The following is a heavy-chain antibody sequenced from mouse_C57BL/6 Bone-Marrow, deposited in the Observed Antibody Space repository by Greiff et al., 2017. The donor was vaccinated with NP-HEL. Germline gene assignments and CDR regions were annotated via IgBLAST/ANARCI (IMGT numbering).Heavy chain of an antibody. D-gene: IGHD2-3*01. CDR1: GFTFSNYW. Sequence: DVHLVESGGGLVQPGGSMKLSCVASGFTFSNYWMNWVRQSPEKGLEWVAQIRLKSDNYATHYAESVKGRFTISRDESKSSVYLQMNNLRAEDTGIYYCTDGPHYAMDYWGKGTSVTVSS. V-gene: IGHV6-3*01. CDR2: IRLKSDNYAT. J-gene: IGHJ4*01. CDR3: TDGPHYAMDY.